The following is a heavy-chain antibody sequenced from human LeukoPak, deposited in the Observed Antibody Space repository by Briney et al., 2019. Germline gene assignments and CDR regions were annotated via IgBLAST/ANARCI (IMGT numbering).Heavy chain of an antibody. CDR2: INPNSGGT. D-gene: IGHD3-10*01. Sequence: ASVKVSCKGASRNYAFSWVRQAHGQGLEWMGWINPNSGGTNYAQKFQGRVTMTRDTSISTAYMELSRLRSDDTAVYYCATYYGSGSYALATFDYWGQGTLVTVSS. V-gene: IGHV1-2*02. CDR3: ATYYGSGSYALATFDY. J-gene: IGHJ4*02. CDR1: SRNYA.